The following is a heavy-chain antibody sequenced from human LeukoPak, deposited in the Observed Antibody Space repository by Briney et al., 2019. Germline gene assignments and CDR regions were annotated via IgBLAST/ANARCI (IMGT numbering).Heavy chain of an antibody. CDR3: ARDSLPPPDSSSAQYYYYGMDV. D-gene: IGHD6-13*01. CDR1: GYTFTSYY. J-gene: IGHJ6*02. CDR2: INPSGGST. Sequence: ASVKVSCKASGYTFTSYYMHWVRQAPGQGLGWMGIINPSGGSTSYAQKFQGRVTMTRDTSTSTVYMELSSLRSEDTAVYYCARDSLPPPDSSSAQYYYYGMDVWGQGTTVTVSS. V-gene: IGHV1-46*01.